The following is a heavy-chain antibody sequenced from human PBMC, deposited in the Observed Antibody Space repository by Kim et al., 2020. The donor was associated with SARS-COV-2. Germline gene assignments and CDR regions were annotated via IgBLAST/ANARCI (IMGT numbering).Heavy chain of an antibody. CDR2: ISYDGSNK. D-gene: IGHD3-10*01. J-gene: IGHJ4*02. V-gene: IGHV3-33*05. CDR3: ARDQGVVSGSGSAFLFYFDY. CDR1: GFTFSSYG. Sequence: GGSLRLSCAASGFTFSSYGMHWVRQAPGKGLEWVAVISYDGSNKYYADSVKGRFTISRDNSKNTLYLQMNSLRAEDTAVYYCARDQGVVSGSGSAFLFYFDYWGQGTLVTVSS.